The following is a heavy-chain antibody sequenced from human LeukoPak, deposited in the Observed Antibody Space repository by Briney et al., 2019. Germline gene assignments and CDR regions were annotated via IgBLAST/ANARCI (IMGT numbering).Heavy chain of an antibody. D-gene: IGHD3-10*01. CDR1: GFTFSSYS. CDR2: ISSSSSYI. J-gene: IGHJ6*02. V-gene: IGHV3-21*01. CDR3: ARDRKLLWFGELPNLDYYYYGMDV. Sequence: GGSLRLSCAASGFTFSSYSMNWVRQAPGKGLEWVSSISSSSSYIYYADSVKGRFTIPRDNAKNPLYLQMNSLRAEDTAVYYCARDRKLLWFGELPNLDYYYYGMDVWGQGTTVTVSS.